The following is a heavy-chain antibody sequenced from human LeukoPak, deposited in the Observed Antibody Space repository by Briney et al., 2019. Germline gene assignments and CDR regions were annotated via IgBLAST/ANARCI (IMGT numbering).Heavy chain of an antibody. CDR3: ARVRYCFNGVCDITSPDKYYFDY. V-gene: IGHV4-31*03. CDR2: IYYSGNT. Sequence: YPSETLSLTCTVSGGSISSGGYYWTWIRQHPGKGLEWIGYIYYSGNTYYNPSLKSRVTISVDTSKNQFSLKLSSVTAADTAVYYCARVRYCFNGVCDITSPDKYYFDYWGQGTLVTVSS. D-gene: IGHD2-8*01. J-gene: IGHJ4*02. CDR1: GGSISSGGYY.